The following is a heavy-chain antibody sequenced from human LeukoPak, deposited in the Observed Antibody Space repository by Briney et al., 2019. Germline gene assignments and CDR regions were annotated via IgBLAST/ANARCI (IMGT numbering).Heavy chain of an antibody. Sequence: GGSLRLSCVASGFTFSNYGMHWVRQAPGKGLEWVASIRYDGSNEYYADSVKGRFTISRDNSKNTLYLQMNSLRAEDTAVYYCARGEYSYGYFDYWGQGTLVTVSS. CDR2: IRYDGSNE. V-gene: IGHV3-30*02. CDR3: ARGEYSYGYFDY. CDR1: GFTFSNYG. D-gene: IGHD5-18*01. J-gene: IGHJ4*02.